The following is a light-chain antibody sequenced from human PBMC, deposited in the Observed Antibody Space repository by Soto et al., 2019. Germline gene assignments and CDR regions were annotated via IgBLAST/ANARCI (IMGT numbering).Light chain of an antibody. V-gene: IGKV1-27*01. CDR1: QGIDNF. J-gene: IGKJ1*01. CDR3: QKYDSAPWT. CDR2: AAS. Sequence: DIQMTQSPSSLSASVGDSVTITCRASQGIDNFLAWFQQRPGEPPKLLMYAASSLQLGVPSRFSGSGSGTAFTLTISSLQPEDVATYYCQKYDSAPWTFGQGTKVEIK.